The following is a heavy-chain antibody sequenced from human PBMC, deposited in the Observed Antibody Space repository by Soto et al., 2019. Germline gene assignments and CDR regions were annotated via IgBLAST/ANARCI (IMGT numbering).Heavy chain of an antibody. CDR2: ISGSGGST. CDR3: AKDLADCGGDCYGGTDY. Sequence: EVQLLESGGGLVQPGGSLRLSCAASGFTFSSYAMSWVRQDPGKGLEWVSAISGSGGSTYYADAVKGRFTISRDNTKHTLYLQMHSLRAEDTAVYYCAKDLADCGGDCYGGTDYWGQGTLGTVSS. V-gene: IGHV3-23*01. J-gene: IGHJ4*02. D-gene: IGHD2-21*02. CDR1: GFTFSSYA.